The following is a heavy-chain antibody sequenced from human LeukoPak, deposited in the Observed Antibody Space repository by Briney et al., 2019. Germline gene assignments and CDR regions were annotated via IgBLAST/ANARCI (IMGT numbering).Heavy chain of an antibody. J-gene: IGHJ6*02. D-gene: IGHD3-10*01. Sequence: PSETLSLTCTVSGDSISSSLYYWGWIRQPPGKWLEWIGSIYYSGTTYYNPSLKSRVTISVDTSKNQFSLKLSSVTAADTAVYYCARDPGVQWFGELSYYYGMDVWGQGTTVTVSS. CDR2: IYYSGTT. CDR3: ARDPGVQWFGELSYYYGMDV. CDR1: GDSISSSLYY. V-gene: IGHV4-39*07.